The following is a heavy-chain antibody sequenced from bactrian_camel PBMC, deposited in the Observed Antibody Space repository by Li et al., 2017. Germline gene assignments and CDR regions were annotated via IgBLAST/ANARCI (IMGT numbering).Heavy chain of an antibody. Sequence: HVQLVESGGGMTQPGGSLTLSCTDPATSPVRFSVGWFRQAPGKQREGVAHIERDGSTSYADSVKGRFTISKDNVNRTLYLQMNSLKPEDTAMYYCAADRMACLRPSVQLAAYNFWGQGTQVTVS. J-gene: IGHJ4*01. CDR1: ATSPVRFS. V-gene: IGHV3S53*01. CDR2: IERDGST. CDR3: AADRMACLRPSVQLAAYNF.